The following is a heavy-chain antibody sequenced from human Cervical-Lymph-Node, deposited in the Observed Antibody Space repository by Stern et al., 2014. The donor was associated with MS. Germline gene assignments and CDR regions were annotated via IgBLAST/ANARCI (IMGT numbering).Heavy chain of an antibody. V-gene: IGHV1-58*01. CDR1: GFTFTSSA. CDR3: AAPHPLHDCGGDCYSKSSYWYFDL. J-gene: IGHJ2*01. CDR2: IVVGSGNT. D-gene: IGHD2-21*02. Sequence: QLVESGPEVKKPGTSVKVSCKASGFTFTSSAVQWVRQARGQRLEWIGWIVVGSGNTNYAQKFQERVTITRDMSTSTAYMELSSLRSEDTAVYYCAAPHPLHDCGGDCYSKSSYWYFDLWGRGTLVTVSS.